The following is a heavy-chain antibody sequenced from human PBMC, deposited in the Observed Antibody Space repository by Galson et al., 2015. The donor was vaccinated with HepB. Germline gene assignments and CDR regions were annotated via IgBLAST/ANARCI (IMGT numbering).Heavy chain of an antibody. CDR3: AKDSVDSRGDYGSIDY. J-gene: IGHJ4*02. CDR1: GFTFDDYT. Sequence: SLRLSCAASGFTFDDYTMHWVRQAPGKGLEWVSLISWDGGSTYYADSVKGRFTISRDNSKNSLYLQMNSLRTEDTALYYCAKDSVDSRGDYGSIDYWGQGTLVTVSS. D-gene: IGHD4-17*01. CDR2: ISWDGGST. V-gene: IGHV3-43*01.